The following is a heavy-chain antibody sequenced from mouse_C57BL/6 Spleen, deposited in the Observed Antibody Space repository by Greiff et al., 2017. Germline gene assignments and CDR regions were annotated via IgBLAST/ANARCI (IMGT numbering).Heavy chain of an antibody. CDR3: ARRGVATEDAMDY. J-gene: IGHJ4*01. V-gene: IGHV1-26*01. CDR2: INPNNGGT. CDR1: GYTFTDYY. D-gene: IGHD1-1*02. Sequence: VQLKQSGPELVKPGASVKISCKASGYTFTDYYMNWVKQSHGKSLEWIGDINPNNGGTSYNQKFKGKATLTVDKSSSTAYMELRSLTSEDSAVYYCARRGVATEDAMDYWGQGTSVTVSS.